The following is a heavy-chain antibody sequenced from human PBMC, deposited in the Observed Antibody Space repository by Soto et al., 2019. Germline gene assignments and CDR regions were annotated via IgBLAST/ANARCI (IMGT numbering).Heavy chain of an antibody. CDR3: AISIGVARTNNWFDP. Sequence: SVKVSCKASGGTFSSYTISWVRQAPGQGLEWMGRIIPILGIANYAQKFQGRVTITADKSTSTAYMELSSLRSEDTAVYYCAISIGVARTNNWFDPWGQGTLVTVSS. V-gene: IGHV1-69*02. CDR1: GGTFSSYT. D-gene: IGHD6-19*01. J-gene: IGHJ5*02. CDR2: IIPILGIA.